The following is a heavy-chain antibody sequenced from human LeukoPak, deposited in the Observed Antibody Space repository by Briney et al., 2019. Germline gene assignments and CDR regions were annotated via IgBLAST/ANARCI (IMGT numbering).Heavy chain of an antibody. V-gene: IGHV3-48*01. D-gene: IGHD6-25*01. CDR1: GFTFSSYS. CDR2: ISSSSSTI. CDR3: ARAAWDY. Sequence: GGSLRLSCAASGFTFSSYSMNWVRQAPGKGLEWVSYISSSSSTIYYADSVKGRFTISRDNSKNTVYLQMNSLRAEDTAVYYCARAAWDYWGQGTLVTVSS. J-gene: IGHJ4*02.